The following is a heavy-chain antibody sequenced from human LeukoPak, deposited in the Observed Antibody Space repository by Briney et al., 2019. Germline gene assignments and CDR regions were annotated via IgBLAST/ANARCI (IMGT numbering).Heavy chain of an antibody. CDR1: GFTFSNYW. J-gene: IGHJ6*02. D-gene: IGHD6-19*01. Sequence: GGSLRLSCAASGFTFSNYWMSWVRQAPGKGLEWAATIKQDGSEKYYVDSVKGRFTISRDNAKNSLYLQMNSLRAEDTAVYYCARDSTGYSSGWYGRQNYYYYGMDVWGQGTTVTVSS. V-gene: IGHV3-7*01. CDR3: ARDSTGYSSGWYGRQNYYYYGMDV. CDR2: IKQDGSEK.